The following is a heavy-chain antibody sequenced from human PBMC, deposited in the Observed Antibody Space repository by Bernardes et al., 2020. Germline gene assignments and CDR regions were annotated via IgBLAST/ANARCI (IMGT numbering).Heavy chain of an antibody. V-gene: IGHV3-74*01. D-gene: IGHD1-7*01. Sequence: GSLRLSCAASGFTFSSYWMHWVRQTPGKGLVLVSRINIDGSSTSYADSVKGRFTISRDNAKNTLYLQMNSLRAEDTAVYYCARVDGTTADYFDYWGQGTLVTVSS. CDR1: GFTFSSYW. CDR3: ARVDGTTADYFDY. J-gene: IGHJ4*02. CDR2: INIDGSST.